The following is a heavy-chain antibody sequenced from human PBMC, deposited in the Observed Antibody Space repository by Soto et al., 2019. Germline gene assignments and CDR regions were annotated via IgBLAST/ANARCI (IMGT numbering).Heavy chain of an antibody. V-gene: IGHV4-59*01. CDR2: IYSSGST. Sequence: PGKGLEWIGYIYSSGSTHYNPSLQNRVTISIDTSKSQVSLKVNSVTAADTAVYYFFIQAEDGKRVHCTVSAFQ. CDR3: FIQAEDGKRVHCTVSAFQ. D-gene: IGHD2-21*01. J-gene: IGHJ1*01.